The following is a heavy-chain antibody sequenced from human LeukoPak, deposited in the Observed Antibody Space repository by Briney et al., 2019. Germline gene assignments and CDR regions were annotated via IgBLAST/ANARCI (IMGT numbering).Heavy chain of an antibody. Sequence: PGGSLRLSCAASGFTFSSYVMHWVRQAPGKGLEWVAVISYDGSNKYYADSVKGRFTISRDNSKNTLYLQMNSLRAEDTAVYYCARDMGSGYSFDYWGQGTLVTVSS. CDR3: ARDMGSGYSFDY. V-gene: IGHV3-30-3*01. D-gene: IGHD3-22*01. J-gene: IGHJ4*02. CDR1: GFTFSSYV. CDR2: ISYDGSNK.